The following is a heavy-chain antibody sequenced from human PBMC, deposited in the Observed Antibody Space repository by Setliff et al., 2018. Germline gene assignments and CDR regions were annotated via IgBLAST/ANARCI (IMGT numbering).Heavy chain of an antibody. D-gene: IGHD6-19*01. CDR2: INHSGST. V-gene: IGHV4-34*01. J-gene: IGHJ6*03. Sequence: PSETLSLTCAASGGTFSDYYWTLIRQPPGKGLEWIGEINHSGSTNYNPSLKSRVTISVDTSKNQFSLKLSSVTAADTAVYHCAKEAVGNNYHYYMDVWGKGNRVTVSS. CDR3: AKEAVGNNYHYYMDV. CDR1: GGTFSDYY.